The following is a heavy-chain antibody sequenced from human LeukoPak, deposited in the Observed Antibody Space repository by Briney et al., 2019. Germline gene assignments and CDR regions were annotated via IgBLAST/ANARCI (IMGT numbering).Heavy chain of an antibody. CDR2: IYWDEDK. CDR1: GFSFSTSGVG. Sequence: SGPTLVNPXQTLTLTCTFSGFSFSTSGVGVGWIRQPPGKALEWLAFIYWDEDKRYRPSLKSRLTITKDTSKNQVVLTMTNMDPVDTATYYCARSPYYDILTGSRGTFDYWGRGILVTVSS. J-gene: IGHJ4*02. D-gene: IGHD3-9*01. CDR3: ARSPYYDILTGSRGTFDY. V-gene: IGHV2-5*02.